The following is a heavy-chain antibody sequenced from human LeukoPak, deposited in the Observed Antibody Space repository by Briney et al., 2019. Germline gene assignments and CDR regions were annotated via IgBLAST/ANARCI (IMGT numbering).Heavy chain of an antibody. CDR1: GFTFSDYY. V-gene: IGHV3-11*03. D-gene: IGHD2-21*02. CDR2: ISSSSSYT. Sequence: GGSLRLSCAASGFTFSDYYMSWIRQAPGKGLEWCSYISSSSSYTNYADSVKGRFTISRDNAKNLLYLQMNSLRAEDTAVYYCARYEVVTAITYYFDYWGQGTLVTVSS. J-gene: IGHJ4*02. CDR3: ARYEVVTAITYYFDY.